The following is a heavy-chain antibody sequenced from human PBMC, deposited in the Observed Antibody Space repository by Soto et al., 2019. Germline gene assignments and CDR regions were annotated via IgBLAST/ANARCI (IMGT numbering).Heavy chain of an antibody. CDR1: GGSISSGDYY. D-gene: IGHD6-13*01. V-gene: IGHV4-30-4*01. CDR2: IYYSGST. J-gene: IGHJ4*02. CDR3: ASWLLSGSSSPTVDQYFDD. Sequence: SETLSLTCTVSGGSISSGDYYWSWIRQPPGKGLEWIGYIYYSGSTYYNPSLKSRVTISVDTSKNQFSLKLSSVTAADTAVYYCASWLLSGSSSPTVDQYFDDWGQGTLVTVSS.